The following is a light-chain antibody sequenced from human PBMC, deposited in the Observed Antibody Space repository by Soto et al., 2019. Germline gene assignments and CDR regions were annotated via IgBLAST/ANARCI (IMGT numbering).Light chain of an antibody. Sequence: DTQMTQSPSSISTSVGDRVTITCRASQGIRDWLAWYQQKPGKAPKLLIYAASSLQSGVSSRFSGSGSGTDFTLTISSLQPEDFATYYCQQTNNFPLTFGQGTRLEIK. CDR1: QGIRDW. CDR3: QQTNNFPLT. CDR2: AAS. V-gene: IGKV1-12*01. J-gene: IGKJ5*01.